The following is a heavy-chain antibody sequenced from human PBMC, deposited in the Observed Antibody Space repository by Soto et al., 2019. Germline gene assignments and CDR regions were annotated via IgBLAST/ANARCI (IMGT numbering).Heavy chain of an antibody. CDR1: GLNVSSHD. CDR3: SRDDVYCSGGSCYGVPMDA. D-gene: IGHD2-15*01. CDR2: IQSGGST. V-gene: IGHV3-66*01. Sequence: GGSMSVSWGAAGLNVSSHDMNWVRQAPGKGLEWVSLIQSGGSTFYADSVKGRFTISRDNSKNTLFLQMNSLRVEDTAMYYCSRDDVYCSGGSCYGVPMDAWGRGTTVTVSS. J-gene: IGHJ6*03.